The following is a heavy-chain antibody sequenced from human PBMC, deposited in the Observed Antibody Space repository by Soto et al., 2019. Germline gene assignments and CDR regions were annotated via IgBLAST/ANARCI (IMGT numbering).Heavy chain of an antibody. CDR2: IWYDGSKN. Sequence: QVQLVESGGGVVQPGRSLRLSCAASGFTFSSYGMHWVRQAPGKGLEWVAVIWYDGSKNYYADSVKGRFTISTDNYKNTLYLQMNSLSVEDTAVYYCAGDGVVSVIAAAGTPVMDVWGQGSTVTVSS. V-gene: IGHV3-33*01. CDR1: GFTFSSYG. J-gene: IGHJ6*02. D-gene: IGHD6-13*01. CDR3: AGDGVVSVIAAAGTPVMDV.